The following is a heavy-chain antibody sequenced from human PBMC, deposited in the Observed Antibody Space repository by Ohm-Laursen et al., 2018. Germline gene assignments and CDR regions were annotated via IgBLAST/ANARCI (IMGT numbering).Heavy chain of an antibody. V-gene: IGHV3-53*01. CDR2: IYSGGST. J-gene: IGHJ4*02. CDR1: GFTVSSNY. D-gene: IGHD3-9*01. CDR3: ARDIDWVAFDY. Sequence: SLRLSCAASGFTVSSNYMSWVRQAPGKGLEWVSVIYSGGSTYYADSVKGGFTISRDNSRNTLDLQMNSLRVEDTALYYCARDIDWVAFDYWGQGTLVTVSS.